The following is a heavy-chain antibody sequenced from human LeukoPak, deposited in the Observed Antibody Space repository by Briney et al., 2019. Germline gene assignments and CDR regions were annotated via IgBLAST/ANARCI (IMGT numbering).Heavy chain of an antibody. CDR2: INHSGST. J-gene: IGHJ4*02. CDR3: ARGLCSSTSCPLDY. CDR1: GGSFSGYY. V-gene: IGHV4-34*01. Sequence: RSSETLSLTCAVYGGSFSGYYWSWIRQPPGKGLEWIGEINHSGSTNYNPSLKSRVTISVDTSKNQFSLKLSSVTAADTAVYYCARGLCSSTSCPLDYWGQGTLVTVSS. D-gene: IGHD2-2*01.